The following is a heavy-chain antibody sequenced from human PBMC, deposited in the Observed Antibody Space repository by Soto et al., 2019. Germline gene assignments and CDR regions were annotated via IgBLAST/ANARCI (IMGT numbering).Heavy chain of an antibody. D-gene: IGHD6-13*01. V-gene: IGHV3-30*18. CDR1: GFTFSSYG. CDR2: ISYDGSNK. CDR3: AKGSSGAQGY. Sequence: QVQLVESGGGVVQPGRSLRLSCAASGFTFSSYGMHWVRQAPGKGLEWVAVISYDGSNKYYADSVKGRFTISRDNSKNTLYLQMNSLRAEDTAVYYYAKGSSGAQGYWGQGTLVTVSS. J-gene: IGHJ4*02.